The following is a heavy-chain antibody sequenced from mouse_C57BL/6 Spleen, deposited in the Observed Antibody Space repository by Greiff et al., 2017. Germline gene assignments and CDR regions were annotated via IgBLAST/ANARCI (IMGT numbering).Heavy chain of an antibody. Sequence: EVKLEESEGGLVQPGSSMKLSCTASGFTFSDYYMAWVRQVPEKGLEWVANINYDGSSTYYLDSLKSRFIISRDNAKNILYLQMSSPKSEDTATYYCARGTLYYFDYWGQGTTLTVSS. V-gene: IGHV5-16*01. J-gene: IGHJ2*01. CDR2: INYDGSST. CDR1: GFTFSDYY. CDR3: ARGTLYYFDY.